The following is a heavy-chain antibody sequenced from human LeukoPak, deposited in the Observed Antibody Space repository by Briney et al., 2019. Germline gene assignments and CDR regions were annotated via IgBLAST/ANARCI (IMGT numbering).Heavy chain of an antibody. V-gene: IGHV3-23*01. CDR1: GFTFSSYA. CDR2: ISGRGGST. D-gene: IGHD6-13*01. Sequence: GGSLRLSCAASGFTFSSYAMSWVRQAPGKGLEWVSAISGRGGSTYYADSVKGRFTISRDNSKNTLYLQMNSLRAEDTAVYYCAKDPVGTEGGSSSWYLFFDYWGQGTLVTVSS. CDR3: AKDPVGTEGGSSSWYLFFDY. J-gene: IGHJ4*02.